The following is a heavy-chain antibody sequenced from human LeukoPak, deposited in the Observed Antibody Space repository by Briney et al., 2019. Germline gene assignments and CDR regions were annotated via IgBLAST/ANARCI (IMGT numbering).Heavy chain of an antibody. J-gene: IGHJ6*03. CDR1: GFTFSSYS. D-gene: IGHD2-2*01. Sequence: PGGSLRLSCAASGFTFSSYSMNWVRQAPGKGLEWVSSISSSSSYIYYADSVKGRFTISRDNAKNSLYLQMNSLRAEDTAVYYCARDVVVPAAIAYYMDVWGKGTTVTVSS. CDR3: ARDVVVPAAIAYYMDV. V-gene: IGHV3-21*01. CDR2: ISSSSSYI.